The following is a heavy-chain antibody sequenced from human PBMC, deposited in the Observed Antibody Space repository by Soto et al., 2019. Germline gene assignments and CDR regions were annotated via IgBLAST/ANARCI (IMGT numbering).Heavy chain of an antibody. Sequence: SETLSLTCTVSGASISGFCWGWIRQPPGEGLEWIAYVCDSGSTNHNPSLKSRVTMSLDTSKKQFSLKLDSVTAADTAVYYCARDFLGSLDYWGQGILVTVS. V-gene: IGHV4-59*01. CDR2: VCDSGST. CDR3: ARDFLGSLDY. CDR1: GASISGFC. D-gene: IGHD3-10*01. J-gene: IGHJ4*02.